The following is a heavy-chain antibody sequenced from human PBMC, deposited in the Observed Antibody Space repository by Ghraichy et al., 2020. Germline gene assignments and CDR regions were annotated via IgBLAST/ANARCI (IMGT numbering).Heavy chain of an antibody. CDR2: IYSDGST. D-gene: IGHD6-13*01. CDR3: ANMWQQADY. Sequence: GGSLRLSCEASGFTVSSNYMSWVRQAPGKGLEWVSLIYSDGSTFYADSVKGRFTISRDNSKNTLFLQMNSLIAEDTAVYFCANMWQQADYWGRGNLVTVSS. CDR1: GFTVSSNY. J-gene: IGHJ4*02. V-gene: IGHV3-53*01.